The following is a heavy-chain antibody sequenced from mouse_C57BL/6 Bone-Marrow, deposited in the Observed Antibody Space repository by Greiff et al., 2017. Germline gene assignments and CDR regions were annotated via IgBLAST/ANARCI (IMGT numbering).Heavy chain of an antibody. CDR1: GYSFTGYY. Sequence: VHVKQSGPELVKPGASVKISCKASGYSFTGYYMNWVKQSPEKSLEWIGEINPSTGGTTYNQKFKAKATLTVDNSSSTAYMQLKSLTSEDSAVYYCARRSSGYKDYWGQGTTLTVSS. J-gene: IGHJ2*01. D-gene: IGHD3-2*02. CDR2: INPSTGGT. V-gene: IGHV1-42*01. CDR3: ARRSSGYKDY.